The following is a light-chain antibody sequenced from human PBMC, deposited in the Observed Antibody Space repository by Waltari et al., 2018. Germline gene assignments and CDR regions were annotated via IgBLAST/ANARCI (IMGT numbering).Light chain of an antibody. V-gene: IGLV1-40*01. CDR1: RSNIGAGYD. J-gene: IGLJ2*01. Sequence: QSVLTQPPSVSGAPGQRVTISCTGSRSNIGAGYDVHWYQQLPGTATKLLIYDNRSRPSGVPDLFSGSKSGTSASLAITGLQAEDEAAYYCQSFDNSLSGVVFGGGTKLTVL. CDR2: DNR. CDR3: QSFDNSLSGVV.